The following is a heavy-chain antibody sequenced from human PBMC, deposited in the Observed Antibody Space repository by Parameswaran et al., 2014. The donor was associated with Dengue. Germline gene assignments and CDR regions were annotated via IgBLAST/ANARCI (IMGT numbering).Heavy chain of an antibody. Sequence: WVRQAPGQRLEWMGWINGGNGHTKYSQKFQGRVTITRDTSASTAHMELSSLRSEDTAVYYCANSLGYCSGGSCYRYYFDYWGQGTLVTVSS. CDR2: INGGNGHT. V-gene: IGHV1-3*01. CDR3: ANSLGYCSGGSCYRYYFDY. J-gene: IGHJ4*02. D-gene: IGHD2-15*01.